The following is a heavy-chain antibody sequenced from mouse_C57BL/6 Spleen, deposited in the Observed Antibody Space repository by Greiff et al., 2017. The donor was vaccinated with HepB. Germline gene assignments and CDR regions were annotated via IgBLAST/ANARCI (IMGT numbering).Heavy chain of an antibody. J-gene: IGHJ3*01. CDR1: GFNIKNTY. Sequence: VHVKQSVAELVRPGASVKLSCTASGFNIKNTYMHWVKQRPEQGLEWIGRIDPANGNTKYAPKFQGQATITADTSSNTAYLQLSSLTSEDTAIYYCAILDSSGYDWFAYWGQGTLVTVSA. D-gene: IGHD3-2*02. CDR2: IDPANGNT. V-gene: IGHV14-3*01. CDR3: AILDSSGYDWFAY.